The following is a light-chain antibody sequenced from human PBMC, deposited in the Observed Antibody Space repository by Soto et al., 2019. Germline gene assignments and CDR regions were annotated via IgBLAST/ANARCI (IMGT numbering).Light chain of an antibody. Sequence: EIVWTQSPGTLSLSPGERATLSCRASESVSDNYLAWYQQRSGQAPRLVIYGASNRATGIPDRFSGSGSGTEFTLPLSSLQPDDFAVYYCQQRSNWITFGQGTLPEIK. J-gene: IGKJ5*01. CDR1: ESVSDNY. CDR2: GAS. V-gene: IGKV3D-20*02. CDR3: QQRSNWIT.